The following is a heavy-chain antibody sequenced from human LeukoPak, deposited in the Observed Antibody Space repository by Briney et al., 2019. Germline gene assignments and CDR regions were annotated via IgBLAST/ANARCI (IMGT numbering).Heavy chain of an antibody. V-gene: IGHV3-21*01. J-gene: IGHJ5*02. CDR3: ASWGSIAAPNWFDP. D-gene: IGHD6-6*01. CDR2: ISSSSSYI. CDR1: GFTFSSYS. Sequence: GGSLRLSCAASGFTFSSYSMNWVCQAPGKGLEWVSSISSSSSYIYYADSVKGRFTISRDNAKNSLYLQMNSLRAEDTAVYYCASWGSIAAPNWFDPWGQGTLVTVSS.